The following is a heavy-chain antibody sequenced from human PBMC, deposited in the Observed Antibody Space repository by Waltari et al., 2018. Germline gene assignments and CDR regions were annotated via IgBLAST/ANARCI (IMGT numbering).Heavy chain of an antibody. CDR1: GGSISSYY. Sequence: QVQLQESGPGLVKPSETLSLPCTVSGGSISSYYWSWVRQPPGKGLEWIGYIHYSGNTNYDPSLKSRVTISVDTSKNQFSLKLSSVTAADTAVYYCARHMTTVTTPFDYWGQGTLVTVSS. CDR2: IHYSGNT. D-gene: IGHD4-17*01. V-gene: IGHV4-59*08. CDR3: ARHMTTVTTPFDY. J-gene: IGHJ4*02.